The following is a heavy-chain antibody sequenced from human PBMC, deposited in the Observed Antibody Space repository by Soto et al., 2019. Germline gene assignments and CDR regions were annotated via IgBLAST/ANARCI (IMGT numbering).Heavy chain of an antibody. CDR3: ARDAINAFDI. CDR1: GFAFSSYS. V-gene: IGHV3-21*01. CDR2: ISSSSSYI. Sequence: GGSLRLSCAASGFAFSSYSMNWVRQAPGKGLEWVSSISSSSSYIYYADSVKGRFTISRDNAKNSLYLQMNSLRAEDTAVYYCARDAINAFDIWGQGTMVTVSS. J-gene: IGHJ3*02.